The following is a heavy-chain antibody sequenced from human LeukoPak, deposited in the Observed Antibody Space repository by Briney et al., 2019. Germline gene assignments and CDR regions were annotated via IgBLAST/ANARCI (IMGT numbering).Heavy chain of an antibody. CDR2: ISSSGSSI. V-gene: IGHV3-48*03. CDR3: ARAWSSSYRILDY. Sequence: GGSLRLSCAASGFSFSSYEMNWVRQAPGKGPEWTSYISSSGSSIYYADSVKGRFTISRDNAKNSLYLQMNSLRAEDTAVYYCARAWSSSYRILDYWGQGTLVTVSS. J-gene: IGHJ4*02. CDR1: GFSFSSYE. D-gene: IGHD3-3*01.